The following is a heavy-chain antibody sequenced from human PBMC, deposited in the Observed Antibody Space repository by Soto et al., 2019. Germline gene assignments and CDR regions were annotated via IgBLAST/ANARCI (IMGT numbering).Heavy chain of an antibody. CDR3: ARGFERYNWKHRLAFDI. V-gene: IGHV4-59*01. CDR2: IYYSGST. J-gene: IGHJ3*02. CDR1: GGSISSYY. Sequence: SETLSLTCTVSGGSISSYYWSWIRQPPGKGLEWIGYIYYSGSTNYNPSLKSRVTISVETSKNQFSLKLSSVTAADTAVYYCARGFERYNWKHRLAFDIWGQGTMVTV. D-gene: IGHD1-20*01.